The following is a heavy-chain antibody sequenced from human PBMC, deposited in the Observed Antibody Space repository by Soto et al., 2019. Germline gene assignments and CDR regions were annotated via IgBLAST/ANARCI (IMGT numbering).Heavy chain of an antibody. CDR1: GYTFTSYG. CDR2: ISAYNGNT. Sequence: ASVKVSCKASGYTFTSYGISWVRQAPGQGLEWMGWISAYNGNTNYAQKLQGRVTMTTDTSTSTAYMELRSLRSDDTAVYYCARPDIVLVPAAAASYYYYGMDVWGQGTTVTVS. D-gene: IGHD2-2*01. V-gene: IGHV1-18*01. CDR3: ARPDIVLVPAAAASYYYYGMDV. J-gene: IGHJ6*02.